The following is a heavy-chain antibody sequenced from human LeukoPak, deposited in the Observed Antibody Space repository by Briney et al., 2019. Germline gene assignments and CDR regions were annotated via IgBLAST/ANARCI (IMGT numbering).Heavy chain of an antibody. V-gene: IGHV3-74*01. CDR3: ARGAGVFDY. CDR2: INEDGSII. Sequence: GGSLRLSCAASGFTFSSYWMHWVRQAPGKGLEWVSRINEDGSIITYADSVKGRFTISRDNAKNSLYLQMNSLRVEDTAVYFCARGAGVFDYWGQGTLVTVSS. J-gene: IGHJ4*02. CDR1: GFTFSSYW. D-gene: IGHD3-10*01.